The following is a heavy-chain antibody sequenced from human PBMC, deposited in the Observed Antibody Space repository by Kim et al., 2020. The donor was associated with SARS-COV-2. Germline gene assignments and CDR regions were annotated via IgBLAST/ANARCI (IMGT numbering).Heavy chain of an antibody. CDR2: ISYDGSNK. D-gene: IGHD3-22*01. CDR1: GFTFSSYG. J-gene: IGHJ6*02. V-gene: IGHV3-33*05. Sequence: GGSLRLSCAASGFTFSSYGMHWVRQAPGKGLEWVAVISYDGSNKYYADSVKGRFTISRDNSKNTLYLQMNSLRAEDTAVYYCARDPHDSLGMDVWGQGTTVTVSS. CDR3: ARDPHDSLGMDV.